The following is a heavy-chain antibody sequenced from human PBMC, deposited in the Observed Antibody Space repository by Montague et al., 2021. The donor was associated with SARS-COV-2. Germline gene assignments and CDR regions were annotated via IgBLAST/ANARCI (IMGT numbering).Heavy chain of an antibody. CDR1: GDSIRSSGYY. CDR3: ARDGGIGDSGSNTWSYYYGMDV. J-gene: IGHJ6*02. D-gene: IGHD3-22*01. CDR2: VYYSGST. V-gene: IGHV4-39*07. Sequence: SETLSLTCSVSGDSIRSSGYYWGWIRQPPGKGLEWIGTVYYSGSTNYNPSLKSRVTISVDTSKNQFSLKLSSVTAADTAVYYCARDGGIGDSGSNTWSYYYGMDVWGQGTTVTVSS.